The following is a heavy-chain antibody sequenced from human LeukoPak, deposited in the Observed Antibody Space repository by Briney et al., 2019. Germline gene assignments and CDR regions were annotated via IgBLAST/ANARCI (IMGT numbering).Heavy chain of an antibody. J-gene: IGHJ6*02. Sequence: PSXXLXLTCTVSGGSISSYYWSWIRQPPGKGLEWIGXIYYSGSTNYNPSLKSRVTISVDTSKNQFSLKLSSVTAADTAVYYCARQNAIYDILTGFYYYXGMDVWGQGTTVTVSS. CDR3: ARQNAIYDILTGFYYYXGMDV. CDR1: GGSISSYY. CDR2: IYYSGST. V-gene: IGHV4-59*08. D-gene: IGHD3-9*01.